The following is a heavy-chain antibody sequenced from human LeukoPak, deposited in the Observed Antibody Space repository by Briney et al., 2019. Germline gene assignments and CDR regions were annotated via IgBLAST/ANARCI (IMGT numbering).Heavy chain of an antibody. CDR2: ISGSGGST. CDR1: GFTSSSYA. CDR3: ARAQFFGGAFDI. V-gene: IGHV3-23*01. J-gene: IGHJ3*02. Sequence: GGSLRLSRAASGFTSSSYAMSWVPQAPGKGLEWVSAISGSGGSTYYADSVKGRFTISRDNAKNSLYLQMNSLRAEDTAVYYCARAQFFGGAFDIWGQGTMVTVSS. D-gene: IGHD3-16*01.